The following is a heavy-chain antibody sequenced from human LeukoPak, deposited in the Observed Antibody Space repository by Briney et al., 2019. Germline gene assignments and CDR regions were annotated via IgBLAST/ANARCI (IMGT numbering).Heavy chain of an antibody. CDR3: ARSIPPYYDSSGYYYPFDY. V-gene: IGHV1-69*05. D-gene: IGHD3-22*01. CDR1: GGTFISYA. CDR2: IIPIFGTA. J-gene: IGHJ4*02. Sequence: SVKVSCKASGGTFISYAISWVRQAPGQGLEWMGGIIPIFGTANYAQKFQGRVTITTDESTSTAYMELSSLRSEDTAVYYCARSIPPYYDSSGYYYPFDYWGQGTLVTVSS.